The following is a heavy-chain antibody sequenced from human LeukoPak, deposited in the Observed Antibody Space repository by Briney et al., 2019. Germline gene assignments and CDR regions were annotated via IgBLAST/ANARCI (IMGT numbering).Heavy chain of an antibody. V-gene: IGHV1-18*01. CDR2: ISAYNGNT. Sequence: GASVKVSCKASGGTFSSYAISWVRQAPGQGLEWMGWISAYNGNTNYAQKLQGRVTMTTDTSASTAYMELRSLRSDDTAVYYCAVPGDGYNYYFDYWGQGTLVTVSS. J-gene: IGHJ4*02. CDR1: GGTFSSYA. CDR3: AVPGDGYNYYFDY. D-gene: IGHD5-24*01.